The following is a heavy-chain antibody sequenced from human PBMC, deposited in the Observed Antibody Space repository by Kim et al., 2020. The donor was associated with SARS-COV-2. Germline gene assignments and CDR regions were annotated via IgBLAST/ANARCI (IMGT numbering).Heavy chain of an antibody. Sequence: WYNDYAVSVKSLITINPDTSKNQFSLQLSSVTPEDTAIYYCARGAIHFDYWGQGTLVTVSS. D-gene: IGHD2-21*01. CDR3: ARGAIHFDY. CDR2: WYN. V-gene: IGHV6-1*01. J-gene: IGHJ4*02.